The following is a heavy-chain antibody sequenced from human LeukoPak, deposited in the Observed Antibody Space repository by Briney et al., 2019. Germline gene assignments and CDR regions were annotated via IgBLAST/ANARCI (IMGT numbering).Heavy chain of an antibody. CDR3: ARAVSRWFDP. D-gene: IGHD2-8*01. CDR2: IYHSGST. V-gene: IGHV4-30-2*01. J-gene: IGHJ5*02. Sequence: SQTLSLTCAVSSGSISSGGYSWSWIRQPPGKGLEWIGYIYHSGSTYYNPSLKSRVTISVDRSKNQFSLKLSSVTAADTAVYYCARAVSRWFDPWGQGTLVTVSS. CDR1: SGSISSGGYS.